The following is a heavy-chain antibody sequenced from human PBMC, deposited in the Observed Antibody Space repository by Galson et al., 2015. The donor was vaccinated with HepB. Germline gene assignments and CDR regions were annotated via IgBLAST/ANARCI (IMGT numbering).Heavy chain of an antibody. V-gene: IGHV3-33*01. CDR1: GFTFSHHG. CDR3: ARGNYGGNYYYYYMDV. Sequence: SLRLSCAGFGFTFSHHGMHWVRQAPGKGLEWVAVIWFDGTNINYADSVKGRFTISRDNSRNTVFLQVNSLRVEDTAVYYCARGNYGGNYYYYYMDVWGKGTTVTVSS. J-gene: IGHJ6*03. D-gene: IGHD4-23*01. CDR2: IWFDGTNI.